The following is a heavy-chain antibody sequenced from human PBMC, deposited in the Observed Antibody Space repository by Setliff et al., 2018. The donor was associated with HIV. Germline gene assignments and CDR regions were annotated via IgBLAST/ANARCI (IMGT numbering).Heavy chain of an antibody. J-gene: IGHJ4*02. CDR1: GFTFSNYW. D-gene: IGHD3-3*01. CDR2: IKEDGREK. Sequence: PGGSLRLSCAASGFTFSNYWMNWVRQAPGKGLEWVATIKEDGREKYYVGSVKGRFTISRDNAKRSLYLQMNRLKTDDTAFYYCATFADGPDSWGQGTLVTVSS. V-gene: IGHV3-7*01. CDR3: ATFADGPDS.